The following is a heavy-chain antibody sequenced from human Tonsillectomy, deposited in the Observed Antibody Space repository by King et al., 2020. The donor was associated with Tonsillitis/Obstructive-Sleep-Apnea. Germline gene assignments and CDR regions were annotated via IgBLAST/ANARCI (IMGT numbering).Heavy chain of an antibody. Sequence: QLVQSGAEVKKPGASVKVSCKASGYTFTGYYMHWVRQAPGQGLEWMGWINPNSGGTNYAQKFQGWVTMTRDTSISTAYMELSRLRSDDTAVYYCARGGGYSSSSPPYYYYYMDVWGKGTTVTVSS. V-gene: IGHV1-2*04. J-gene: IGHJ6*03. CDR3: ARGGGYSSSSPPYYYYYMDV. CDR1: GYTFTGYY. CDR2: INPNSGGT. D-gene: IGHD6-6*01.